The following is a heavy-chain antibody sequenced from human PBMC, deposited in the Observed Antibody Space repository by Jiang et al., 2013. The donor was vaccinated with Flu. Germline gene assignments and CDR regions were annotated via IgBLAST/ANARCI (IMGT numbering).Heavy chain of an antibody. CDR2: INPNSGDT. CDR1: GYTFTGYY. D-gene: IGHD2-15*01. CDR3: ARDRGYSNSNYYYGMDV. V-gene: IGHV1-2*04. J-gene: IGHJ6*02. Sequence: QLVESGAEVKKPGASVKVSCKASGYTFTGYYIHWVRQAPGQGLEWMGWINPNSGDTNYGQKFQAWVTMTRDTFVSTAYMELNRLRSDDTAVYYCARDRGYSNSNYYYGMDVWGQGTTVTVSS.